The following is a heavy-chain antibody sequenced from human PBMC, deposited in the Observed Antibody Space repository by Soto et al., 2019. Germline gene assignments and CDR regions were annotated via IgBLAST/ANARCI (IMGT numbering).Heavy chain of an antibody. V-gene: IGHV3-23*01. Sequence: PGGCLRLSCAASGFTFSSYAMSWVRQAPGKGLEWVSAISGSGGSTYYADSVKGRFTISRDNSKNTLYLQMNSLRAEDTAVYYCAKDLIYIWGSYRLETAGLNSPDVWGKGTTVTVSS. CDR3: AKDLIYIWGSYRLETAGLNSPDV. D-gene: IGHD3-16*02. J-gene: IGHJ6*04. CDR2: ISGSGGST. CDR1: GFTFSSYA.